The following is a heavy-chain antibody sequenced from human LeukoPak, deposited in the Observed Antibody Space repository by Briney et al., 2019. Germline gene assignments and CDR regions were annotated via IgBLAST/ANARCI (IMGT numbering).Heavy chain of an antibody. V-gene: IGHV4-4*07. CDR1: GDSISSYY. CDR2: IYPSGST. Sequence: SETLSLTCTVSGDSISSYYWNWIRQPAGEGLEWIGRIYPSGSTNYNPSLKSRVTISVDTSKNHFSLKLSSATAADTAVYYCARFRLSNLDVRFLEWLPRYYYGMDVWGQGTTVTVSS. CDR3: ARFRLSNLDVRFLEWLPRYYYGMDV. J-gene: IGHJ6*02. D-gene: IGHD3-3*01.